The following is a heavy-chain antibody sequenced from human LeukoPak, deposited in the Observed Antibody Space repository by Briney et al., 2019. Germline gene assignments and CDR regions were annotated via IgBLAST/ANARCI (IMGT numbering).Heavy chain of an antibody. CDR1: GYTFTGYY. CDR3: ARATTIFGVVILPYYFDY. V-gene: IGHV1-2*02. D-gene: IGHD3-3*01. J-gene: IGHJ4*02. Sequence: ASVKVSCKASGYTFTGYYMHWVRQAPGQGLEWMGWINPNSGGTNYAQKFQGRVTMTRDTSISTAYMELRSLRSDDTAVYYCARATTIFGVVILPYYFDYWGQGTLVTVSS. CDR2: INPNSGGT.